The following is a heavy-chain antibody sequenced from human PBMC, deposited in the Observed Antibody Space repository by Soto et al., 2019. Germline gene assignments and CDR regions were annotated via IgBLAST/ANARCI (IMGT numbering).Heavy chain of an antibody. D-gene: IGHD1-7*01. CDR1: GFTFSDHY. CDR2: TRNKANSYTT. CDR3: ARGRNWNYVFDY. Sequence: GGSLRLSCAASGFTFSDHYMDWVRQAPGKGLEWVGRTRNKANSYTTEYAASVKGRFTISRDDSKNSLYLQMNSLKTEDTAVDYCARGRNWNYVFDYWGQGTLVTVSS. J-gene: IGHJ4*02. V-gene: IGHV3-72*01.